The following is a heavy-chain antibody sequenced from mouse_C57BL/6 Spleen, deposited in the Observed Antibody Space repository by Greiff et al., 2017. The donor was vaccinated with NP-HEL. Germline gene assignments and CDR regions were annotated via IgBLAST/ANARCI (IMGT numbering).Heavy chain of an antibody. D-gene: IGHD2-4*01. Sequence: EVKVVESEGGLVQPGSSMKLSCTASGFTFSDYYMAWVRQVPEKGLEWVANINYDGSSTYYLDSLKSRFIISRDNAKNILYLQMSSLKSEDTATYYCARGYDYDGHYYAMDYWGQGTSVTVSS. CDR1: GFTFSDYY. CDR3: ARGYDYDGHYYAMDY. J-gene: IGHJ4*01. V-gene: IGHV5-16*01. CDR2: INYDGSST.